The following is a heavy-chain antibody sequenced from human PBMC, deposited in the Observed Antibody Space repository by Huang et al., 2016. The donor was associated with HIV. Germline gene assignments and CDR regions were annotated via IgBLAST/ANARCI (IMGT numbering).Heavy chain of an antibody. D-gene: IGHD4-17*01. CDR2: MNPNTGNT. J-gene: IGHJ4*02. Sequence: QVHLVQSGAEVKKPGASVKVSCKASGYTFTNYDINWVRQAPRRGLEWRGGMNPNTGNTGFAQSFQGRGTMTRKTSITTAYMELTSLTSEDTAVYYCARSAYGDLDYWGLGTLVIVSS. CDR3: ARSAYGDLDY. CDR1: GYTFTNYD. V-gene: IGHV1-8*02.